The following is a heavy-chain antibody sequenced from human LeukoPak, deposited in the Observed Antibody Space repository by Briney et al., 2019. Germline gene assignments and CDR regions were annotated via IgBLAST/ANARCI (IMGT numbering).Heavy chain of an antibody. V-gene: IGHV4-34*01. J-gene: IGHJ4*02. Sequence: PSETLSLTCAVYGGSFSGYYWSWIRQPPGKGLEWIGEISHSGSTNYNPSLKSRVTISVDTSKNQFSLKLSSVTAADTAVYYCARRPVTQLLWFGESSYYFDYWGQGTLVTVSS. CDR1: GGSFSGYY. CDR2: ISHSGST. D-gene: IGHD3-10*01. CDR3: ARRPVTQLLWFGESSYYFDY.